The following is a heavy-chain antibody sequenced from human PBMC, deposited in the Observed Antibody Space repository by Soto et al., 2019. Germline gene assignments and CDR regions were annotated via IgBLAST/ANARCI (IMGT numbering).Heavy chain of an antibody. Sequence: QVQLQESGPGLVKPSETLSLTCTVSGGSISSYYWSWIRQPPGKGLEWIGYIYYSGSTNYNPSLKSRVTISVDTSKNQFSLKLSSVIAADTAVYYCARDAVRGVIGAFDIWGQGTMVTVSS. CDR2: IYYSGST. J-gene: IGHJ3*02. CDR1: GGSISSYY. CDR3: ARDAVRGVIGAFDI. D-gene: IGHD3-10*02. V-gene: IGHV4-59*01.